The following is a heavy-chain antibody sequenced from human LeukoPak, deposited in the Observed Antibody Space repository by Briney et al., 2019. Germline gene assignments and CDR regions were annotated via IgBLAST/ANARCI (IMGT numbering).Heavy chain of an antibody. CDR3: ARARIAARRYFDY. Sequence: SEALSLTCAVYGGSFSGYYWSWIRQPPGKGLECIGETNHSGSTNYNPSLKSRVTISVDTSKNQFSLKLSSVTAADTAVYYCARARIAARRYFDYWGQKTLVTVSS. V-gene: IGHV4-34*01. J-gene: IGHJ4*02. D-gene: IGHD6-6*01. CDR2: TNHSGST. CDR1: GGSFSGYY.